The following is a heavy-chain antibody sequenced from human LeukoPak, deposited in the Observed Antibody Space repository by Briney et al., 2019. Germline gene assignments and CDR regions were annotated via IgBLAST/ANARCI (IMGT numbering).Heavy chain of an antibody. CDR2: IIPIFGTA. D-gene: IGHD6-13*01. Sequence: ASVKVSCKASGGTFSSYAISWVRQAPGQGLEWMGGIIPIFGTANYAQKFQGRVTITTDESTSTAYMELSSLRSEDTAVYYCASRAAAESQFDYWGQGTLVTVSS. CDR1: GGTFSSYA. V-gene: IGHV1-69*05. J-gene: IGHJ4*02. CDR3: ASRAAAESQFDY.